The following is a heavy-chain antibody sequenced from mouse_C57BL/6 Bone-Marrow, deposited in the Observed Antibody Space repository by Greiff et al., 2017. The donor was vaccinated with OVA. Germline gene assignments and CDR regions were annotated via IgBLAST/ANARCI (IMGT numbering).Heavy chain of an antibody. CDR3: AIDRGRLYYFDY. V-gene: IGHV3-6*01. Sequence: DVQLQESGPGLVKPSQSLSLTCSVTGYSITSGYYWNWIRQFPGNKLEWMGYISYDGSNNYNPSLKNRIPITRDTSKNQFFLKLNSVTTEDTATYYCAIDRGRLYYFDYWGQGTTLTVSS. CDR2: ISYDGSN. J-gene: IGHJ2*01. CDR1: GYSITSGYY.